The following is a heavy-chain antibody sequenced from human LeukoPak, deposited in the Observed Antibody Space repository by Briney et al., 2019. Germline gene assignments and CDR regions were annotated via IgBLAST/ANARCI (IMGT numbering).Heavy chain of an antibody. Sequence: GASVKVSCKASGYIFTNYYMHWVRQAPGKGLEWMGGFDPEDGETIYAQKFQGRVTMTEDTSTDTAYMELSSLRSEDTAVYYCATPEGVWGQGTLVTVSS. CDR1: GYIFTNYY. CDR2: FDPEDGET. V-gene: IGHV1-24*01. CDR3: ATPEGV. J-gene: IGHJ4*02.